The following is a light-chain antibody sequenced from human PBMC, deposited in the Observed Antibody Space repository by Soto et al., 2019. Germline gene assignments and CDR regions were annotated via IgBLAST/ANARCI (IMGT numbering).Light chain of an antibody. V-gene: IGKV3-11*01. Sequence: EIVLTQSPATLPLSPGERATLSCRVSQSVSSYLAWYQQKPGQAPRLLIYDASNRATGIPARFSGSGSGTDFTLTISSLEPEDFAVYYCQQRSNWPPITFGQGTRLEI. J-gene: IGKJ5*01. CDR1: QSVSSY. CDR2: DAS. CDR3: QQRSNWPPIT.